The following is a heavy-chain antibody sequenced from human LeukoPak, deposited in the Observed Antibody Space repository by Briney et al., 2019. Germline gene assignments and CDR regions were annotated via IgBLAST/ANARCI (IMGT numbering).Heavy chain of an antibody. CDR1: GGSISSSNW. J-gene: IGHJ5*02. CDR2: IYRSGST. Sequence: SETLSLTCAVSGGSISSSNWWSWVRQPPGKGLEWIGEIYRSGSTNYNPSLKSRVTMSVDTSKNQFSLKLSSVTAADTAVYYCAREGQGSGYDWFDPWGQGTLVTVSS. V-gene: IGHV4-4*02. CDR3: AREGQGSGYDWFDP. D-gene: IGHD3-22*01.